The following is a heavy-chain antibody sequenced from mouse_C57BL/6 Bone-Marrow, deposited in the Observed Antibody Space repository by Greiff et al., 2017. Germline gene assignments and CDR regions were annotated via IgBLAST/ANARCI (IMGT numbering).Heavy chain of an antibody. CDR3: ARFLYAMDY. Sequence: QVQLKESGAELARPGASVKMSCKASGYTFTSYMMHWVKQRPGQGLEWIGYINPSSGYTKYNQKFKDKATLTADKSSSTAYMQLSSLTSEDSAVYYCARFLYAMDYWGQGTSVTVSS. CDR2: INPSSGYT. V-gene: IGHV1-4*01. J-gene: IGHJ4*01. CDR1: GYTFTSYM.